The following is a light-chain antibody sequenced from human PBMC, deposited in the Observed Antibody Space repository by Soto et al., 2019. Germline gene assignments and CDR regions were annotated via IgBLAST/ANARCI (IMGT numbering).Light chain of an antibody. J-gene: IGLJ1*01. V-gene: IGLV2-23*01. CDR2: EGS. Sequence: SALTQPASVSGSPGQSITISCTGTSSDVGSYNLVSWYQQHPGKAPKLMIYEGSKRPSGVSNRFSGSKSGNTASLTISGLQAEDEADYYCCSYAGSSPSFGTGTKVTVL. CDR3: CSYAGSSPS. CDR1: SSDVGSYNL.